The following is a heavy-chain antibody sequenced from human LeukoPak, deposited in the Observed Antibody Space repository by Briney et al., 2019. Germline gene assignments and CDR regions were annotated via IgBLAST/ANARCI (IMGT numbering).Heavy chain of an antibody. CDR2: IIPILGIA. D-gene: IGHD6-19*01. CDR1: GGTFSSYA. J-gene: IGHJ4*02. V-gene: IGHV1-69*04. Sequence: ASVKVSRKASGGTFSSYAISWVRQAPGQGLEWMGRIIPILGIANYAQKFQGRVTITADKSTSTAYMELSILRSEDTAVYYCARDHSGWYSGYWGQGTLVTVSS. CDR3: ARDHSGWYSGY.